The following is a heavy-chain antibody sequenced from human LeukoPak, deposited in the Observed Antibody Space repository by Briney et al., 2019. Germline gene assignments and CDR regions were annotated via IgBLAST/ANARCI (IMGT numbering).Heavy chain of an antibody. J-gene: IGHJ3*02. Sequence: PGGSLRLSCAASGFTFSSYWMHWVRHAPGKGLVWVSRINSDGSSTSYADSVKGRFTISRDNAKNTLYLQMNSLRAEDTAVYYCATYYDYVWGSYRSFAFDIWGQGTMVTVSS. CDR1: GFTFSSYW. CDR3: ATYYDYVWGSYRSFAFDI. D-gene: IGHD3-16*02. CDR2: INSDGSST. V-gene: IGHV3-74*01.